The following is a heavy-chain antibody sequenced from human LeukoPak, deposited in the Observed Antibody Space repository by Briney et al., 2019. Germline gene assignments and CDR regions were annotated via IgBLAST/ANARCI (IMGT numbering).Heavy chain of an antibody. J-gene: IGHJ6*02. V-gene: IGHV4-31*03. D-gene: IGHD3-16*01. Sequence: SETLSLTCTVSGGSISSGGYYWSWIRQHPGKGLEWIGYIYYSGSTYYNPSLKSRVTISVDTSKNQFSLKLSSVTAADTAVYYCARMIRLSGMDVWGQGTTVTVSS. CDR1: GGSISSGGYY. CDR3: ARMIRLSGMDV. CDR2: IYYSGST.